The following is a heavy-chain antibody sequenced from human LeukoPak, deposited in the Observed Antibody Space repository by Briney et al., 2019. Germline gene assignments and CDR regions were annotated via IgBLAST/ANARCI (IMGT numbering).Heavy chain of an antibody. J-gene: IGHJ4*02. V-gene: IGHV3-21*01. Sequence: GGSLRLSCAASGFTFSSYSMNWVRQAPGKGLEWVSSISSSSSYIYYADSVKGRFTISRDNAKNSLYLQMNSLRAEDTAVYYCARDPTRHYDSSGYYYVFFDYWGQGTLVTVSS. CDR2: ISSSSSYI. CDR1: GFTFSSYS. D-gene: IGHD3-22*01. CDR3: ARDPTRHYDSSGYYYVFFDY.